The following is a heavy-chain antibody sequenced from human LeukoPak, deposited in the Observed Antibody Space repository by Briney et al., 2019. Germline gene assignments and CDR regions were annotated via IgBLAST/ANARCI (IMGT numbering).Heavy chain of an antibody. D-gene: IGHD3-22*01. CDR1: GGSISSGGYS. Sequence: SETLSLTCAVSGGSISSGGYSWSWIRQPPGKGLEWIGYIYHSGSTYYNPSLKSRVTISVDRSKNQFSLELSSVTAADTAVYYCARGEGGYYDSSGYLPVNWGQGTLVTVSS. J-gene: IGHJ4*02. CDR3: ARGEGGYYDSSGYLPVN. CDR2: IYHSGST. V-gene: IGHV4-30-2*01.